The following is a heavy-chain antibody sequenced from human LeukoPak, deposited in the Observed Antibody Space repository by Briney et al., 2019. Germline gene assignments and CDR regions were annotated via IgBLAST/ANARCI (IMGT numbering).Heavy chain of an antibody. D-gene: IGHD6-19*01. CDR1: AASLSGHF. CDR3: ARHAAGESSSGWHGNAFDL. J-gene: IGHJ3*01. Sequence: PSQTLSLTCTLSAASLSGHFWSWIRHHPGKGLESIGYVHHNGATNSNPSLHGRVSVTVDKSRNQFTLRLTSVTAADTATYSCARHAAGESSSGWHGNAFDLGGQGTTVTVS. V-gene: IGHV4-59*08. CDR2: VHHNGAT.